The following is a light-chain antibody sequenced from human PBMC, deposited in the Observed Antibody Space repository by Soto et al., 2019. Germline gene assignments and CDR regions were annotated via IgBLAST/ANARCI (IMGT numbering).Light chain of an antibody. J-gene: IGKJ1*01. CDR2: KAS. CDR1: QSIDSW. CDR3: QHYNSYSRT. V-gene: IGKV1-5*03. Sequence: DIQMTQSPSTLSASIGDRVTITCRASQSIDSWLAWYRQKAGKGPKLLIYKASSLQTGVPTRFSGSGPGTDFPLTISSLQADYLATYYCQHYNSYSRTFGQGLKVEVK.